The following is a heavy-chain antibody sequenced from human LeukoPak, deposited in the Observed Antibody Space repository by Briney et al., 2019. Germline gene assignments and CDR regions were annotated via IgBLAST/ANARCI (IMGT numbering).Heavy chain of an antibody. D-gene: IGHD2-15*01. CDR1: GGSISSSSYY. CDR2: IYYSGST. CDR3: ARGIVVVAQLGYYYYYMDV. J-gene: IGHJ6*03. V-gene: IGHV4-39*07. Sequence: MASETLSLTCTVSGGSISSSSYYWGWIRQPPGKGLEWIGSIYYSGSTYYNPSLKSRVTISVDTSKNQFSLKLSSVTAADTAVYYCARGIVVVAQLGYYYYYMDVWGKGTTVTISS.